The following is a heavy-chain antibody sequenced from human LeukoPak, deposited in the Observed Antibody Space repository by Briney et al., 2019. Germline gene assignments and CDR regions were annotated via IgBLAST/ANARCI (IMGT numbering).Heavy chain of an antibody. D-gene: IGHD6-13*01. CDR2: ISYDGSNK. CDR3: ARGISSSWNFHYYMDV. J-gene: IGHJ6*03. V-gene: IGHV3-30*01. CDR1: GFTFSSYA. Sequence: GRSLRLSCAASGFTFSSYAMHWVRQAPGKGLEWVAVISYDGSNKYYADSVEGRFTISRDNSKNTLYLQMNSLRAEDRAVYYCARGISSSWNFHYYMDVWGKGTTVTVSS.